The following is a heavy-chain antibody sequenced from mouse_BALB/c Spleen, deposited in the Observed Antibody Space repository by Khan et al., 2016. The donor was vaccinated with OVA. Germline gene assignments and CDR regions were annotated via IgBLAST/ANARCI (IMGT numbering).Heavy chain of an antibody. Sequence: QVQLKQSGAELAKPGASVKMSCTASGYTFTSYWMHWIKQRPRQGLEWIGYINPTSGYTDYNQKFKDKATLTADKSSSTAYMQLSSLTSDDSAVYYCARDRIDYWGQGTALTVSS. J-gene: IGHJ2*01. CDR1: GYTFTSYW. CDR3: ARDRIDY. V-gene: IGHV1-7*01. CDR2: INPTSGYT.